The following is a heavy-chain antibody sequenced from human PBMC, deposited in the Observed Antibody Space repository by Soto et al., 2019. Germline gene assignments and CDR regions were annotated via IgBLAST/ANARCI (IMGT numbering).Heavy chain of an antibody. CDR2: IYPGDSDT. CDR1: GYSFTTFW. J-gene: IGHJ6*02. CDR3: ARSGRNAYYNMDV. V-gene: IGHV5-51*01. Sequence: GESLKISCKGPGYSFTTFWIGWVRQMPGKGLEWMGVIYPGDSDTRYSPSFQGQVTMSVDKSISTAYLQWSLLKASDTATYYCARSGRNAYYNMDVWGQGTTVTVSS. D-gene: IGHD1-26*01.